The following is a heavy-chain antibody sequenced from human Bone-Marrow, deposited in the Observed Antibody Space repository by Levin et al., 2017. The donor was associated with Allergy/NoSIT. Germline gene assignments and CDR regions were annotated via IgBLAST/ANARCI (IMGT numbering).Heavy chain of an antibody. CDR1: GLIFSNYA. V-gene: IGHV3-30*04. CDR3: ARVSADYARGYFDY. CDR2: ISYDGSYQ. J-gene: IGHJ4*02. Sequence: LSLTCAVSGLIFSNYAFHWVRQAPGKGLEWVAVISYDGSYQYYGDSVKGRFTISRDSSKNTVYLQMNSLRTEDTAVYYCARVSADYARGYFDYWGQGTLVTVSS. D-gene: IGHD4-17*01.